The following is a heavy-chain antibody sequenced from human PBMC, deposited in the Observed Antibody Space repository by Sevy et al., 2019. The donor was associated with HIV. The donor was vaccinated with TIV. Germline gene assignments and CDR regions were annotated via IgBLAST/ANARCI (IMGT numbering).Heavy chain of an antibody. V-gene: IGHV4-4*07. Sequence: SETLSLTCTVSGDSFSSYFWAWIRQPAGKGLEWIGHCNTSGSTNYNPSLKSRVTMSVDTSKSQFSLKVTSLTAADTAIYFCARSNWVTATNGFSKSYYFDYWGQGSLVTVSS. CDR2: CNTSGST. CDR1: GDSFSSYF. CDR3: ARSNWVTATNGFSKSYYFDY. D-gene: IGHD7-27*01. J-gene: IGHJ4*02.